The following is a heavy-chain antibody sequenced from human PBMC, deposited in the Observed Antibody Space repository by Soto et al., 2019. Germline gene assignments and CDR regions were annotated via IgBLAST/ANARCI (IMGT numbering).Heavy chain of an antibody. J-gene: IGHJ4*02. CDR2: IYYSGST. D-gene: IGHD3-3*01. CDR3: ARGIVDFWSGRHYFDY. V-gene: IGHV4-39*07. CDR1: GGSISSSTYY. Sequence: SETLSLTCAVSGGSISSSTYYWGWIRQPPGKGLEWIGSIYYSGSTNYNPSLKSRVTISVDTSNNQFSLKLSSVTAADTAVYFCARGIVDFWSGRHYFDYWGQGTLVTVSS.